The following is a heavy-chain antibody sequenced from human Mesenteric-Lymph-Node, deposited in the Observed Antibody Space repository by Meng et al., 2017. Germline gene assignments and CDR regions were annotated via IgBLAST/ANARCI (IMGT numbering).Heavy chain of an antibody. V-gene: IGHV3-21*01. Sequence: GGSLRLSCAASGFTFSSYSMNWVRQAPGKGLEWVSSISSSSYIYYADSVKGRFTISRDNAKNSLYLQMNSLRAEDTAVYYCAKDTRFSYYDSSGYYSTKSYYYYGMDVWGQGTTVTVSS. CDR3: AKDTRFSYYDSSGYYSTKSYYYYGMDV. J-gene: IGHJ6*02. CDR2: ISSSSYI. CDR1: GFTFSSYS. D-gene: IGHD3-22*01.